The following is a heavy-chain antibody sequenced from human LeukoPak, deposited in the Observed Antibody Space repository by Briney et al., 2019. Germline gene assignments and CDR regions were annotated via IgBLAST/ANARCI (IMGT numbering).Heavy chain of an antibody. Sequence: GEFLKISCKGSGDSFTTYWIGWGRQMPGKGLEWLGIIYPGDSDTRDSPSFLGQITISADKSIITAHLQWSSLKASNTAIYYCTRRGYSSGWSSYYMDVWGKGTTVTISS. CDR2: IYPGDSDT. V-gene: IGHV5-51*01. CDR3: TRRGYSSGWSSYYMDV. J-gene: IGHJ6*04. CDR1: GDSFTTYW. D-gene: IGHD6-19*01.